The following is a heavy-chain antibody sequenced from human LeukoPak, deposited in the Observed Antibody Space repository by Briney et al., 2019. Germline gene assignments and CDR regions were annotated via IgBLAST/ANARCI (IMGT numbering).Heavy chain of an antibody. CDR2: ISAYNGNT. D-gene: IGHD2-2*01. CDR1: GYTFTSYG. CDR3: AMLGRTVPAHRNWFDP. V-gene: IGHV1-18*04. J-gene: IGHJ5*02. Sequence: ASVTVSCKASGYTFTSYGISWVRQAPGQGLEWIGWISAYNGNTNYAQKLQGRVTMTTDTSTSTAYMELRSLRSDDTAVYYCAMLGRTVPAHRNWFDPWGQGTLVTVSS.